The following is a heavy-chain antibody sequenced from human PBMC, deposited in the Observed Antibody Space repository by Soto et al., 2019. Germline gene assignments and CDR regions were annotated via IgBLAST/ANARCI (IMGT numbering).Heavy chain of an antibody. CDR3: AYSPGWYRHDV. Sequence: QVQLQESGPDLWNLSGPRSPTAAAPGDPTARGKCGPWVGQPPGKGLEWIGDTLHSGSTNYNPSLKSRIIISVDKSKNQFSLELTSVTAADTAVYYCAYSPGWYRHDVWGQGTLVIVSP. CDR2: TLHSGST. V-gene: IGHV4-4*02. J-gene: IGHJ3*01. CDR1: GDPTARGKC. D-gene: IGHD6-19*01.